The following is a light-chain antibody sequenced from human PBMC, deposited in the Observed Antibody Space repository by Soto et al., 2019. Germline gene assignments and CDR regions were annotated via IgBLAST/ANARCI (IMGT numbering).Light chain of an antibody. CDR2: EGN. CDR1: SSDVGSYNP. Sequence: QSVLTQPASVSGSPGQSITISCTGTSSDVGSYNPVSWYQQHPGKAPKLMIYEGNKRPSGVSNRFSGSKSANTASLTISGLQTEDEADYYCCSYAGTNTFVFGTGTKVTVL. J-gene: IGLJ1*01. CDR3: CSYAGTNTFV. V-gene: IGLV2-23*01.